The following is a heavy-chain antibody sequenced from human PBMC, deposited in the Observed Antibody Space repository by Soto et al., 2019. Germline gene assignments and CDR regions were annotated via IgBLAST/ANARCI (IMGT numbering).Heavy chain of an antibody. V-gene: IGHV3-21*01. CDR2: ISSSSRNI. J-gene: IGHJ5*02. Sequence: EVQLVESGGGLVKPGGSLRLSCAASGFTFSVYSVNWVRQAPGKGLEWVSSISSSSRNINYADSVKGRFTISRDNVKNSLYLHMSSLRVEDTAVYYCARDQRDGESYYGYHDHWGQGTRVTVSS. CDR3: ARDQRDGESYYGYHDH. D-gene: IGHD3-10*01. CDR1: GFTFSVYS.